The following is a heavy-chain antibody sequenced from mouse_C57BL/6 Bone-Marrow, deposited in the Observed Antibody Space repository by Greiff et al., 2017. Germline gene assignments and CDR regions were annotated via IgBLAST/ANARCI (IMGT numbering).Heavy chain of an antibody. D-gene: IGHD6-2*01. CDR1: GYNFTSYW. CDR2: IDPKGGGT. J-gene: IGHJ3*01. Sequence: QVQLQQPGAELVKPGASVKLSCKASGYNFTSYWMHWVKQRTGQGLEWIGRIDPKGGGTKYNEKIKGKATLTVDTPSSTAYMQLSSLTSEDSAFYYCARGSLRSCAYWGQGTLVTVSA. CDR3: ARGSLRSCAY. V-gene: IGHV1-72*01.